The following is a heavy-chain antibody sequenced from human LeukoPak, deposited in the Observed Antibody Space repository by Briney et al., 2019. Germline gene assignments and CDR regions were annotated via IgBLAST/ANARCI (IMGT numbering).Heavy chain of an antibody. V-gene: IGHV1-8*01. J-gene: IGHJ5*02. CDR3: ARGPSRGGYCSGGSCRVSWFDP. Sequence: ASVKVSCKASGYTFTNYDINWVRQATGQGLEWMGWMNPNSGNTGYAQKFQGRVTMTRNTSISTAYMELSSLRSEDTAVYYCARGPSRGGYCSGGSCRVSWFDPWGQGTLITVSS. CDR2: MNPNSGNT. D-gene: IGHD2-15*01. CDR1: GYTFTNYD.